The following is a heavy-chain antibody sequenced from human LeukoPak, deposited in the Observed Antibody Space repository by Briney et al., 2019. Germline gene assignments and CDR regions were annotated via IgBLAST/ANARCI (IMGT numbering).Heavy chain of an antibody. V-gene: IGHV3-21*01. Sequence: GGSLRLSCAASGFTFSSYSMNWVRQAPGKGLEWVSSISSSSSYIYYADSVKGRFTISRDNAKNSLYLQMNSLRAEDTAVYYCARDASPQEIGGPPSFSIAAAEDVWGQGTTVTVSS. CDR2: ISSSSSYI. D-gene: IGHD6-13*01. J-gene: IGHJ6*02. CDR1: GFTFSSYS. CDR3: ARDASPQEIGGPPSFSIAAAEDV.